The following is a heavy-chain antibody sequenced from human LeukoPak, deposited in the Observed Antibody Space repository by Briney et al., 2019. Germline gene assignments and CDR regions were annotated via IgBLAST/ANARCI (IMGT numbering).Heavy chain of an antibody. D-gene: IGHD4-23*01. J-gene: IGHJ3*02. Sequence: RASVKVSCKASGGTFSSYAISWVRQAPGQGLEWVGGIIPIFGTANYAQKFRGRVTITTDESTSTAYMELSSLKSEDTAVYYCARPTGLHYGGNSGAFDIWGQGTMVTVSS. CDR2: IIPIFGTA. CDR3: ARPTGLHYGGNSGAFDI. V-gene: IGHV1-69*05. CDR1: GGTFSSYA.